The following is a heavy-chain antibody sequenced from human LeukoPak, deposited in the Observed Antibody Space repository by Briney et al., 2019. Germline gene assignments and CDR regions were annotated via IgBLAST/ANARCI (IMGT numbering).Heavy chain of an antibody. J-gene: IGHJ4*02. D-gene: IGHD5-24*01. CDR3: ARHRDGSLDY. CDR1: GFAVSTNC. V-gene: IGHV3-66*04. Sequence: GGSLRLSCAVSGFAVSTNCMNWVRQAPGKGLEWVSVIFSDGNTYYADSVKGRFTISRDNSKNTLYLHMNSLRSEDTALYYCARHRDGSLDYWGQGTLVTVSS. CDR2: IFSDGNT.